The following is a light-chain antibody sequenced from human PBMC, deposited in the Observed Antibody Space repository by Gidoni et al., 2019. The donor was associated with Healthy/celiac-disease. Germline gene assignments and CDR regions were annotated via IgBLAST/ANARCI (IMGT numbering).Light chain of an antibody. CDR2: QDT. J-gene: IGLJ1*01. Sequence: SYELTQPPSVSVSAGQTASITCSGDKLGNKYAFWYQQKPGQSPVLVNYQDTKRPSGIPERFSGSNSGNTATLTISGTQAMDEADYYCQAWDSSTYYVFGTGTKVTVL. V-gene: IGLV3-1*01. CDR3: QAWDSSTYYV. CDR1: KLGNKY.